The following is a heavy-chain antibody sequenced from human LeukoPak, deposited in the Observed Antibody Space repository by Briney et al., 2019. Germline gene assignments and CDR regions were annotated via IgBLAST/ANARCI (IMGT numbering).Heavy chain of an antibody. V-gene: IGHV4-34*01. Sequence: PSETLSLTCAVYGGSFSGYYWSWIRQPPGKGLEWIGEINHSGNTNYNPSLKSRVTISVDTSKNQFSLKLSSVTAADTAVYYCASSWLYGMDVWGQGTTVTVSS. CDR2: INHSGNT. CDR1: GGSFSGYY. D-gene: IGHD6-13*01. CDR3: ASSWLYGMDV. J-gene: IGHJ6*02.